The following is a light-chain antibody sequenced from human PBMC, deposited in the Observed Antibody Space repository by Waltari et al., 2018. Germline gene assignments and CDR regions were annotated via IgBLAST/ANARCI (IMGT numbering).Light chain of an antibody. V-gene: IGKV1-5*03. Sequence: DIQMTQSRSSLSASVGDTVTITCRASQSISDWLAWYQQKPGKAPILLIYKASILKSGVPSRFSGSGSGTQFTLTISSLQPGDFATYFCQQYNTYTSFGQGTKLEIK. J-gene: IGKJ2*01. CDR2: KAS. CDR1: QSISDW. CDR3: QQYNTYTS.